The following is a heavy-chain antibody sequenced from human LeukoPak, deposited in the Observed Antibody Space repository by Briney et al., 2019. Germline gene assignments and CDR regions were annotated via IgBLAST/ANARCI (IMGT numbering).Heavy chain of an antibody. Sequence: SETLSLTCAVYGGSFSGYYWSWIRQPPGKGLEWIGEINHSGSTNYNPSLKRRVTISVDTSKNKFSLKLSSVTAADTAVYYCARAASDSGSYPDAFDIWGQGTMVTVSS. V-gene: IGHV4-34*01. J-gene: IGHJ3*02. CDR1: GGSFSGYY. D-gene: IGHD1-26*01. CDR2: INHSGST. CDR3: ARAASDSGSYPDAFDI.